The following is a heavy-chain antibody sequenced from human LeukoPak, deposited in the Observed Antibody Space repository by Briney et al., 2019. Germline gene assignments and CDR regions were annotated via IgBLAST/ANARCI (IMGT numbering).Heavy chain of an antibody. CDR1: GYSFTSYW. J-gene: IGHJ4*02. CDR3: ARQETTRLYYYDSSVSGFRY. D-gene: IGHD3-22*01. CDR2: IYPGDSDT. V-gene: IGHV5-51*01. Sequence: GESLKISCKGSGYSFTSYWIGWVRQMPGKGLEWMGIIYPGDSDTRYSPSFQGQVTISADKSISTAYLQWSSLKASDTAMYYCARQETTRLYYYDSSVSGFRYWGQGTLVTVSS.